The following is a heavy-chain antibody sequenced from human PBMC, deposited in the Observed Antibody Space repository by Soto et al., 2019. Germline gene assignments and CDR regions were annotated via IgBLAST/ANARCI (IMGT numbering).Heavy chain of an antibody. CDR3: ARGGGHYYGSGNYAFDY. V-gene: IGHV1-69*01. D-gene: IGHD3-10*01. J-gene: IGHJ4*02. CDR1: GDTFSNYP. Sequence: QVQLLQSGAEVKKPGSSVKVSCKASGDTFSNYPISWVRQAPGQGLEWMGGILPISSKSNYAQKFQGRVTITADESTSTAYMELSSLRSEDTAVYYCARGGGHYYGSGNYAFDYWGQGTLVTVSS. CDR2: ILPISSKS.